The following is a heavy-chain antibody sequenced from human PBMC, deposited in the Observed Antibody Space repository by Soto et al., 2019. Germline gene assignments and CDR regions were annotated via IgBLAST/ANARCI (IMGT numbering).Heavy chain of an antibody. CDR2: IKSKTDGGTT. Sequence: SVSNAWMNWVRQAPGKGLEWVGRIKSKTDGGTTDYAAPVKGRFTISRDDSKNTLYLQMNSLKTEDTAVYYCTTETSGWDRNWGQGTQVTVSS. CDR3: TTETSGWDRN. D-gene: IGHD6-19*01. CDR1: SVSNAW. V-gene: IGHV3-15*07. J-gene: IGHJ4*02.